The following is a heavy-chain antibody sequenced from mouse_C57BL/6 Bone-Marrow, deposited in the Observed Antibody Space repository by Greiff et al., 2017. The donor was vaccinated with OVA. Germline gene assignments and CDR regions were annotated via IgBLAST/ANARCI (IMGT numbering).Heavy chain of an antibody. CDR3: TTFYWFDD. Sequence: VQLQQSGAELVRPGASVKLSCTASGFNIKDDYMHWVKQRPEQGLEWIGWIDPENGDTEYASKFQGKATITADTSSNTAYLQLSSLTSEDTAVYYCTTFYWFDDWGQGTLVTVSA. CDR2: IDPENGDT. V-gene: IGHV14-4*01. CDR1: GFNIKDDY. J-gene: IGHJ3*01.